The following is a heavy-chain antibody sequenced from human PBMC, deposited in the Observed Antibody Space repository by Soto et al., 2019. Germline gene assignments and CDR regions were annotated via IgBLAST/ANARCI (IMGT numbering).Heavy chain of an antibody. CDR1: GGSIRNDNFY. Sequence: QVQLQESGQGLVKPSQTLSLTCTVSGGSIRNDNFYWSYLRQRPGKGLEWIGYIAYSGYTFYHPSFLNPVVISVDPPNNQCSLILNSVTAADTAVYYCAGDLEGTVTGRGAFGILGRGTLVTVSS. D-gene: IGHD6-19*01. CDR3: AGDLEGTVTGRGAFGI. CDR2: IAYSGYT. V-gene: IGHV4-31*01. J-gene: IGHJ3*02.